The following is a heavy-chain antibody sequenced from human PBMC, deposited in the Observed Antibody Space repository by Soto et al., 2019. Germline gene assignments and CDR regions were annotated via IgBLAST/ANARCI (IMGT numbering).Heavy chain of an antibody. V-gene: IGHV3-30*18. J-gene: IGHJ4*02. CDR1: GFTFSSYG. CDR3: AKDRYDYVWGSYPKSYFDY. Sequence: HPGGSLRLSCAASGFTFSSYGMHWVRQAPGKGLEWVAVISYDGSNKYYADSVKGRFTISRDNSKNTLYLQMNSLRAEDTAVYYCAKDRYDYVWGSYPKSYFDYWGQGTLVTVSS. CDR2: ISYDGSNK. D-gene: IGHD3-16*02.